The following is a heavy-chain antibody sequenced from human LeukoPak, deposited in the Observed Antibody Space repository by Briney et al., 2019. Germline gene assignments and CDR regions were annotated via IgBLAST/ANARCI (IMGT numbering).Heavy chain of an antibody. D-gene: IGHD1-26*01. CDR2: ISSSSSYI. V-gene: IGHV3-21*01. J-gene: IGHJ5*02. CDR3: ARVRIVGATLNWFDP. CDR1: GFTFSSYS. Sequence: GGSLRLSCAASGFTFSSYSMNWVRQAPGKGLEWVSSISSSSSYIYYADSVKGRFTTSRDNAKNSLYLQMNSLRAEDTAVYYCARVRIVGATLNWFDPWGQGTLVTVSS.